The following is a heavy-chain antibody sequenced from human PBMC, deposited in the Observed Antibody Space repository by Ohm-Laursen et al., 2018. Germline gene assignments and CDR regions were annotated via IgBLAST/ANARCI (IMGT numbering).Heavy chain of an antibody. V-gene: IGHV3-11*01. CDR2: ISSSGSTI. D-gene: IGHD6-13*01. J-gene: IGHJ3*02. Sequence: SLRLSCTASGFTFSDYYMSWIRQAPGKGLEWVSYISSSGSTIYYAGSVKGRFTISRDNAKNSLYLQMNSLRAEDTAVYYCYSSSWADAFDIWGQGTMVTVSS. CDR1: GFTFSDYY. CDR3: YSSSWADAFDI.